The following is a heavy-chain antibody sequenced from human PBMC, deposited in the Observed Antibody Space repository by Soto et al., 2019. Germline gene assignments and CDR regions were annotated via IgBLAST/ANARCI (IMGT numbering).Heavy chain of an antibody. CDR3: AKVYLLHTTVTTRGFFDY. J-gene: IGHJ4*02. CDR2: ISGSGGST. D-gene: IGHD4-17*01. CDR1: GFTFSSYA. Sequence: EVQLLESGGGLVQPGGSLRLSCAASGFTFSSYAMSWVRQAPGKGLEWVSAISGSGGSTYYADSVKGRFTISRDNSKNTLYLKMNSLRAEDTAVYYCAKVYLLHTTVTTRGFFDYWGQGTLVTVSS. V-gene: IGHV3-23*01.